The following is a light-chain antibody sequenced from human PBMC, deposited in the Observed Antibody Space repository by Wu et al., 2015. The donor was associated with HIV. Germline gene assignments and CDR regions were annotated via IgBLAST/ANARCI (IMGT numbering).Light chain of an antibody. V-gene: IGKV1-5*03. CDR3: QHYDGFPWT. CDR2: KTS. Sequence: QMTPVSLRPVCICGRQSLHHLPGQSEYWYLVGLVSAETRESPLNLLIYKTSSLQSGVPSRFSGSGSGTEFTLTISSLQPDDFATYYCQHYDGFPWTFGPGTDGGNET. CDR1: EYWYL. J-gene: IGKJ1*01.